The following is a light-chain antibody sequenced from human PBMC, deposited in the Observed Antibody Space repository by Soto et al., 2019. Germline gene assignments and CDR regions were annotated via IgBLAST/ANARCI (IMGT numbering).Light chain of an antibody. V-gene: IGKV3-20*01. CDR3: QQYGSSPGT. CDR2: GAS. CDR1: QSVTNRY. Sequence: EIVLTQSPGTLSLSPGERATLSFRASQSVTNRYLAWYRQKPGQAPRLLIFGASIRDTGIPDRFSGSGSGTDFTLTINRLEPEDFAVYYCQQYGSSPGTFGQGTKVEIK. J-gene: IGKJ1*01.